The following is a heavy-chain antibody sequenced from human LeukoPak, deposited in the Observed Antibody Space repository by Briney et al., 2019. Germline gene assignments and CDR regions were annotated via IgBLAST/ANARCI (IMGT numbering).Heavy chain of an antibody. CDR3: AREEAYDFWSGYPKLPLDY. D-gene: IGHD3-3*01. J-gene: IGHJ4*02. CDR2: ISAYNGNT. V-gene: IGHV1-18*01. CDR1: GYTFTNYD. Sequence: ASVKVSCKASGYTFTNYDITWVRQAPGQGLEWMGWISAYNGNTNYAQKLQGRVTMTTDTSTSTAYMELRSLRSDDTAVYYCAREEAYDFWSGYPKLPLDYWGQGTLVTVSS.